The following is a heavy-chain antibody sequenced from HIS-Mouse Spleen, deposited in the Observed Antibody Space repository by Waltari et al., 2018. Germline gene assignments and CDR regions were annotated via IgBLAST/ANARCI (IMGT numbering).Heavy chain of an antibody. CDR1: GGSISSYY. V-gene: IGHV4-59*08. CDR2: IYYSGST. Sequence: QVQLQESGPGLVKPSETLSLTCTVYGGSISSYYWSWIRPPPGKGLEWIGYIYYSGSTNYNPSLKSRVTISVDTSKNQFSLKLSSVTAADTAVYYCAAPGYSSSWYAFDIWGQGTMVTVSS. D-gene: IGHD6-13*01. CDR3: AAPGYSSSWYAFDI. J-gene: IGHJ3*02.